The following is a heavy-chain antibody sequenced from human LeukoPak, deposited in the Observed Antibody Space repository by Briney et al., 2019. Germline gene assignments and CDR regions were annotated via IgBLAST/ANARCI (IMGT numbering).Heavy chain of an antibody. J-gene: IGHJ4*02. Sequence: GGSLRLSCAASGFTFSSYWMSWVRQAPGKGLEGVSAISGSGGSTYYADSVKGRFTISRDNSKNTLYLQMNSLRAEDTAVYYCAKETYYYGSGSYEDYWGQGTLVTVSS. D-gene: IGHD3-10*01. CDR2: ISGSGGST. V-gene: IGHV3-23*01. CDR1: GFTFSSYW. CDR3: AKETYYYGSGSYEDY.